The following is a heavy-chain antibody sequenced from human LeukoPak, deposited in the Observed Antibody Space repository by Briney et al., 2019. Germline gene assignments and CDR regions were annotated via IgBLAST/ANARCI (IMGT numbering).Heavy chain of an antibody. D-gene: IGHD4-23*01. V-gene: IGHV3-30-3*01. Sequence: PGGSLRLFCAASGFTFSSYAMHWVRQAPGKGLEWVAVISYDGSNKYYADSVKGRFTISRDNSKNTLYLQMNSLRAEDTAVNYCASNSVVPRYYYYYGMDVWGQGTTVTVSS. CDR2: ISYDGSNK. J-gene: IGHJ6*02. CDR1: GFTFSSYA. CDR3: ASNSVVPRYYYYYGMDV.